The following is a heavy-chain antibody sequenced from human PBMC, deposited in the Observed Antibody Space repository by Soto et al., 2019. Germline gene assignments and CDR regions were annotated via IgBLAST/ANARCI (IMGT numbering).Heavy chain of an antibody. CDR1: GFTFSRYS. CDR2: ISSTTNYI. CDR3: ARESEDLTSNFDY. V-gene: IGHV3-21*06. J-gene: IGHJ4*02. Sequence: GGSLRLSCAASGFTFSRYSMKWVRQAPGKGLEWVSSISSTTNYIYYGDSMKGRFTISRDNAKNSLYLEMNSLRAEDTAVYYCARESEDLTSNFDYWGQGTLVTVSS.